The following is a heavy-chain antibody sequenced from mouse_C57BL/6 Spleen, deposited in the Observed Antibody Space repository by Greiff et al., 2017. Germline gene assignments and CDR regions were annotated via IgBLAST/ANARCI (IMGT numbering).Heavy chain of an antibody. V-gene: IGHV1-61*01. CDR1: GYTFTSYW. Sequence: VQLQQPGAELVRPGSSVKLSCKASGYTFTSYWMDWVKQRPGQGLEWIGNIYPSDSETHYNPKFKDKATLTVDKSSSTAYMQLSSLTSEDSAVYYCAREGLGGFDYWGQGTTLTVSS. J-gene: IGHJ2*01. CDR2: IYPSDSET. CDR3: AREGLGGFDY. D-gene: IGHD4-1*01.